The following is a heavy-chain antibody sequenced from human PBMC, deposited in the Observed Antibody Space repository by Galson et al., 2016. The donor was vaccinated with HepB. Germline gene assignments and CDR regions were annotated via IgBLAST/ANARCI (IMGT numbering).Heavy chain of an antibody. D-gene: IGHD4-17*01. CDR3: AHTGPPRTDDDYRPWSFDL. CDR1: GFSLSSRGVG. Sequence: PALVKPTQTLTLTCTFSGFSLSSRGVGVGWIRQPPGKALERFALVFWDDHKRYRPSLQSRLTITKDTSKNQVVLTMTNIDPVDTATYYCAHTGPPRTDDDYRPWSFDLWGRGTLVTVSS. CDR2: VFWDDHK. V-gene: IGHV2-5*02. J-gene: IGHJ2*01.